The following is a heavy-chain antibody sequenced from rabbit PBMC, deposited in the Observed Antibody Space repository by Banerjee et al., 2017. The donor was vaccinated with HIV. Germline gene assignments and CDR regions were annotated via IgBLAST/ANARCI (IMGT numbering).Heavy chain of an antibody. CDR2: IYAGSYGNS. CDR1: GFSFSSSCY. V-gene: IGHV1S40*01. J-gene: IGHJ4*01. D-gene: IGHD6-1*01. Sequence: QSLEESGGDLVKPGASLTLTCTASGFSFSSSCYMCWVRQAPGKGLEWIGCIYAGSYGNSYYASWAKGRFTISKTSSTTVTLQMTGLTAADTATYFCARGLYYSYGYAAYFNLWGPGTLVTVS. CDR3: ARGLYYSYGYAAYFNL.